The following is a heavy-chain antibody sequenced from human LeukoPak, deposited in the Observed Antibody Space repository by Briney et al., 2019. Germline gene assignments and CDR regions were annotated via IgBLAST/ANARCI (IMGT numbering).Heavy chain of an antibody. Sequence: GESLKISCKASGYRFTYYWIAWVRQMPGKGLEWMDIIYPYDSHTRYSPSFQGQVTVSADKSISTAYLQWSSLKASDTAMYYCARLPNSGADLTWFDPWGQGTLVTVSS. CDR1: GYRFTYYW. J-gene: IGHJ5*02. CDR2: IYPYDSHT. CDR3: ARLPNSGADLTWFDP. D-gene: IGHD3-10*01. V-gene: IGHV5-51*01.